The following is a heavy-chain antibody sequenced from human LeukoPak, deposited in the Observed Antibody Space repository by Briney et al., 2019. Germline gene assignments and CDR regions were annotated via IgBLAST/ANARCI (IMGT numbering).Heavy chain of an antibody. V-gene: IGHV1-18*01. Sequence: GASVKVSCKASGYTFTSYGISWVRQAPGQGLEWMGWISAYNGSTNYVQKLQGRVTMTTDTSTSTAYMELRSLRSDDTAVYYCARVQNYYDSSGSYYYYYYGMDVWGQGTTVTVSS. D-gene: IGHD3-22*01. J-gene: IGHJ6*02. CDR1: GYTFTSYG. CDR3: ARVQNYYDSSGSYYYYYYGMDV. CDR2: ISAYNGST.